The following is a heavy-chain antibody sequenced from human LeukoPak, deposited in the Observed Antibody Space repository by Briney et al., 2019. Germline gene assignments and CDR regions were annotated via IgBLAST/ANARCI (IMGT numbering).Heavy chain of an antibody. CDR1: AFTFSSYW. D-gene: IGHD4-23*01. CDR2: IKEDGSEI. J-gene: IGHJ4*02. V-gene: IGHV3-7*01. CDR3: ARDRGYSSFDY. Sequence: PGGSLRLSCEASAFTFSSYWMSWVRQAPGKGLEWVANIKEDGSEINYVDSVKGRFTISRDNAKNSLPLQMNSLRVEDTAVYYCARDRGYSSFDYWGQGTLVTVSS.